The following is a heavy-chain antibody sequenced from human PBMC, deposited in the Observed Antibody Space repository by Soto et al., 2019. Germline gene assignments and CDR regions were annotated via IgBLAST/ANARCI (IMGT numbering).Heavy chain of an antibody. CDR1: GFTFRSYA. CDR2: LSYDGSNK. Sequence: AVGPIRLSCAASGFTFRSYAMHWVRQAPGKGLEWVAVLSYDGSNKYYADSVQGRFTISRDNSKNTLYLQMNSLRAEDTAVYYCARAGRFGVVINAYYYYSGMDVWGQGTTVTV. V-gene: IGHV3-30-3*01. D-gene: IGHD3-3*01. CDR3: ARAGRFGVVINAYYYYSGMDV. J-gene: IGHJ6*02.